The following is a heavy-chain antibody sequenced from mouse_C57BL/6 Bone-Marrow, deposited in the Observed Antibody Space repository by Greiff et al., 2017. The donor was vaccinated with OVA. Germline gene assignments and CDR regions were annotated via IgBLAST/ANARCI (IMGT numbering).Heavy chain of an antibody. CDR1: GFNIKDDY. J-gene: IGHJ3*01. Sequence: VQLQQSGAELVRPGASVKLSCTASGFNIKDDYMHWVKQRPEQGLEWIGWIDPENGDTEYASKFQGKATITADTSSNTAYLQLSSLTSEDTAVYYCTSYYDYSWFATGAKGLWSLSLQ. CDR3: TSYYDYSWFAT. D-gene: IGHD2-4*01. CDR2: IDPENGDT. V-gene: IGHV14-4*01.